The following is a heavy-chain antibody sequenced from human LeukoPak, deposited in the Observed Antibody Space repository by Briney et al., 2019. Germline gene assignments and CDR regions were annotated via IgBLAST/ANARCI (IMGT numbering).Heavy chain of an antibody. Sequence: KPSETLSLTCTVSGGSISSYYWSWIRQPPGKGLEWIGYIYYSGSTNYNPSLKSRVTISVDTSKNQFSLKLSSVTAADTAVYYCARSTYGDYYFDYWGQGTLVTVSS. CDR2: IYYSGST. J-gene: IGHJ4*02. D-gene: IGHD4-17*01. CDR1: GGSISSYY. V-gene: IGHV4-59*08. CDR3: ARSTYGDYYFDY.